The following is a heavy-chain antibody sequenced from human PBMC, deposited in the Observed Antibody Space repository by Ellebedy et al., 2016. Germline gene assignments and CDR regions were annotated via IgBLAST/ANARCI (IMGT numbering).Heavy chain of an antibody. D-gene: IGHD6-13*01. CDR3: AREGGIGAAGTVDF. CDR1: GFTLDDYV. V-gene: IGHV3-9*01. Sequence: GGSLRLSXAASGFTLDDYVMHWVRQGSGKGLEWVSGINGNSKNRAYGDSVKGRFTISRDNAKNSLYLQMNSLRVEDTALYYCAREGGIGAAGTVDFWGQGTLVTVSS. CDR2: INGNSKNR. J-gene: IGHJ4*02.